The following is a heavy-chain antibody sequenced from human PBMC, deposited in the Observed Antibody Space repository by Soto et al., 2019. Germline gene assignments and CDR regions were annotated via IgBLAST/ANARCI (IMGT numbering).Heavy chain of an antibody. Sequence: QVQLQESGPGLVKPSETLSLTCTVSGTSFTTYYWSWIRQPPGKGLEWIGYIFYSGHIKYNPSLTGRVTLSVETSKNQCSMKLSSVTGADTAMNYWARGGGGYRFDYWGQGTLVTVSS. V-gene: IGHV4-59*01. J-gene: IGHJ4*02. CDR3: ARGGGGYRFDY. D-gene: IGHD3-16*02. CDR1: GTSFTTYY. CDR2: IFYSGHI.